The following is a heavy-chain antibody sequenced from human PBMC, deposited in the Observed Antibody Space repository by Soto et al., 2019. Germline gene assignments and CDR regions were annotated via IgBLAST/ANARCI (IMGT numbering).Heavy chain of an antibody. CDR1: GGTFSSYA. J-gene: IGHJ5*02. V-gene: IGHV1-69*13. D-gene: IGHD4-17*01. CDR3: ARALSSATVTVYNWFDP. Sequence: SVKVSCKASGGTFSSYAISWVRQAPGQGLEWMGGIIPIFGTANYAQKFQGRVTITADESTSTAYMELSSLRSEDTAVYYCARALSSATVTVYNWFDPWGQGTLVTVSS. CDR2: IIPIFGTA.